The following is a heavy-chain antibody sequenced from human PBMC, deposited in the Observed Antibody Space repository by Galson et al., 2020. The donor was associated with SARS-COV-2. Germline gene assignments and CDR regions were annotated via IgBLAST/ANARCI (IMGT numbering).Heavy chain of an antibody. Sequence: LSLTCAASGFTFSTYSMSWVRQAPGKGLEWVSSLSSRGDDAYYADSVKGRFTISRDNSKDTLYLHMNSLRGEDTALYYCVKCSGNCRRGAFDIWGQGTTVIVSS. CDR2: LSSRGDDA. V-gene: IGHV3-23*01. CDR3: VKCSGNCRRGAFDI. D-gene: IGHD1-26*01. CDR1: GFTFSTYS. J-gene: IGHJ3*02.